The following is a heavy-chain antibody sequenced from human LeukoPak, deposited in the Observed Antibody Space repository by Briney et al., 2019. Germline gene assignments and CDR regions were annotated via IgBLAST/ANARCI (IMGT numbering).Heavy chain of an antibody. D-gene: IGHD3-22*01. CDR1: GGSISSYY. CDR3: ARSPSGYPFDY. CDR2: IYYSGST. V-gene: IGHV4-59*01. Sequence: SETLSLTCTVSGGSISSYYWSWIRQPPGKGLEWIGYIYYSGSTNYNPSLKSRVTISVDTSKNQFSLKLSSVTAADTAVYYCARSPSGYPFDYWGQGTLVTVSS. J-gene: IGHJ4*02.